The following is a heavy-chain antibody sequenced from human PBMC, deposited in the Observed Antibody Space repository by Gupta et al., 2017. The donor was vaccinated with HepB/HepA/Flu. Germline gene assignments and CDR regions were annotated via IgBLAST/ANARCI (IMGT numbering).Heavy chain of an antibody. D-gene: IGHD3-22*01. Sequence: EVQLLESGGGFMQPGGSLSLSCAASGFLSTGYAMTWVRQAPGKGLQGVSSLSSSGDNKYYTDSVKGRFTFSRDNSNNRLYLQMNSLRADDTAIYYCTRVSYDSSGDPWYFDLWGRGTLVTVSS. CDR2: LSSSGDNK. V-gene: IGHV3-23*01. CDR1: GFLSTGYA. J-gene: IGHJ2*01. CDR3: TRVSYDSSGDPWYFDL.